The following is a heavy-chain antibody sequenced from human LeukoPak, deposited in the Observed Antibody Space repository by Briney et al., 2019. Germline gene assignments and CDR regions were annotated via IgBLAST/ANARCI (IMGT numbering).Heavy chain of an antibody. V-gene: IGHV3-15*01. CDR3: TTDVVAEGMIVVVKPNQTVDY. CDR2: IKSKTDGGTT. CDR1: GFTFSNAW. J-gene: IGHJ4*02. Sequence: GGSLRLSCAASGFTFSNAWMSWVRQAPGKGLEWVGRIKSKTDGGTTDYAAPVKGRFTISRDDSKNTLYLQMNSLKTEDTAVYYCTTDVVAEGMIVVVKPNQTVDYWGQGTLVTVSS. D-gene: IGHD3-22*01.